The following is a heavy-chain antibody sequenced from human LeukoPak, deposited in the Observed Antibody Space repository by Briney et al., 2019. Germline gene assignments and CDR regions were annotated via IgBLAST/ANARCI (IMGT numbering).Heavy chain of an antibody. CDR2: INSDGSST. V-gene: IGHV3-74*01. J-gene: IGHJ4*02. CDR1: GFTFSSYW. D-gene: IGHD3-9*01. CDR3: ARAHYDILTGYSAIFDY. Sequence: GGSLRLSCAASGFTFSSYWMHWVRQAPGKGLVWVSRINSDGSSTSYADSVKGRFTISRDNAKNTLYLKMNSLRAEDTAVYYCARAHYDILTGYSAIFDYWGQGTLVTVSS.